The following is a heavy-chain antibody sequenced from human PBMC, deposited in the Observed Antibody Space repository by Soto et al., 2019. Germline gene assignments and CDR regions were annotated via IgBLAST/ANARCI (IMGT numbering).Heavy chain of an antibody. CDR3: AQVHRYTVTPPDDY. Sequence: QVQLVESGGGVVQPGRSLRLSCVASGFIFGSYGMHWVRQAPGEGLEWVAVISYDGTNKYYADSVKGRFTISRDNSKNTLWLQMNSLRAEDTAVYYCAQVHRYTVTPPDDYWGQGTLVTVSS. CDR1: GFIFGSYG. D-gene: IGHD4-17*01. V-gene: IGHV3-30*18. CDR2: ISYDGTNK. J-gene: IGHJ4*02.